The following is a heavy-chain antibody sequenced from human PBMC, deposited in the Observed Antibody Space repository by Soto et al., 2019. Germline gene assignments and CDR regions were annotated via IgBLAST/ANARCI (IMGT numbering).Heavy chain of an antibody. D-gene: IGHD2-2*01. J-gene: IGHJ3*02. CDR2: FDPEDGET. CDR3: ATAGVVVPAFDI. CDR1: GYTRTELS. Sequence: GASVKVSCKVSGYTRTELSMHCVLQAPGKGLEWMGGFDPEDGETIYAQKFQGRVTMTEDTSTDTAYMELSSLRSEDTAVYYCATAGVVVPAFDIWGQGTMVTVSS. V-gene: IGHV1-24*01.